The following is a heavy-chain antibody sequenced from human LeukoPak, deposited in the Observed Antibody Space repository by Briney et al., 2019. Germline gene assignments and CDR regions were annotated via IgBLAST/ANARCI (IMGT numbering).Heavy chain of an antibody. J-gene: IGHJ6*02. CDR2: IYYSGST. V-gene: IGHV4-31*03. CDR1: GGSISSGGYY. Sequence: SQTLSLTCTVSGGSISSGGYYWSWLRQHPGTGLEWIGYIYYSGSTNYNPSLKSRVTISVDTSKNQFSLKLSSVTAADTAVYYCARDVWGIAVAGTGQYYYGMDVWGQGTTVTVSS. D-gene: IGHD6-19*01. CDR3: ARDVWGIAVAGTGQYYYGMDV.